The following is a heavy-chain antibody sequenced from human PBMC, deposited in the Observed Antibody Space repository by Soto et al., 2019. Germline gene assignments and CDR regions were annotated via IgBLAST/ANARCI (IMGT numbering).Heavy chain of an antibody. J-gene: IGHJ5*02. CDR1: GFSLGTSGMC. CDR2: IDWDDDK. Sequence: SGHTLVKPIQTLTLTCPFSGFSLGTSGMCVSWIRQPPGKALEWLALIDWDDDKYYSTSLETRLTISKDTSKNQVVLTMTNMDPVDTATYYCARSGYCSGGSDDWVDPWGQGSLVTVSS. CDR3: ARSGYCSGGSDDWVDP. D-gene: IGHD2-15*01. V-gene: IGHV2-70*01.